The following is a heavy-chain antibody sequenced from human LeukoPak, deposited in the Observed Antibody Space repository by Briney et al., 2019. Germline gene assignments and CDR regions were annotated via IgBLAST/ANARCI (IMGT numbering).Heavy chain of an antibody. CDR1: GFTFSRYD. V-gene: IGHV3-13*04. Sequence: GGSLTLSCAASGFTFSRYDFHWVRQAPGKGLEWVSAICTGGDTYHSDSVKGRFTISKENAKNSLYLQMNSLRAGDTAVYYCVRERMDGSGAKALQFLDYWGREPWSPSPQ. J-gene: IGHJ4*02. CDR2: ICTGGDT. CDR3: VRERMDGSGAKALQFLDY. D-gene: IGHD3-22*01.